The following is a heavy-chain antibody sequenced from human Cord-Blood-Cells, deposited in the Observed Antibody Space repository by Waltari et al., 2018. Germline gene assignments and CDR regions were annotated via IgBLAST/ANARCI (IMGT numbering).Heavy chain of an antibody. J-gene: IGHJ4*02. CDR3: ARAKRITMVQGVYYFDY. V-gene: IGHV1-2*06. CDR1: GYTFTGYY. CDR2: INPNSGGT. Sequence: QVQLVQSGAEVQKPGASVKVSCKASGYTFTGYYMHWVRQAPGQGLEWMGRINPNSGGTNYAQKFQGRVTMTRDTSISTAYMELSRLRSDDTAVYYCARAKRITMVQGVYYFDYWGQGTLVTVSS. D-gene: IGHD3-10*01.